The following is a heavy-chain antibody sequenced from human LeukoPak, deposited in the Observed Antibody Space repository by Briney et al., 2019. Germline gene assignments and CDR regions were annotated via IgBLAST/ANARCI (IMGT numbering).Heavy chain of an antibody. D-gene: IGHD2-15*01. J-gene: IGHJ4*02. Sequence: KPGASVKVSCKASGYTFTGYYMHWVRQAPGQGLEWMGWINPNSVGTNYAQKFQGRVTMTRDTSISTAYMELSRLRSDDTAVYYCARIGYCSGGSCPFDYWGQGTLVTVSS. V-gene: IGHV1-2*02. CDR3: ARIGYCSGGSCPFDY. CDR1: GYTFTGYY. CDR2: INPNSVGT.